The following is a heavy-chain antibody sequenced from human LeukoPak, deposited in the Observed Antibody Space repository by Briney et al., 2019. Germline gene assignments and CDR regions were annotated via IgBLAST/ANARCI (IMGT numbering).Heavy chain of an antibody. J-gene: IGHJ4*02. CDR2: INPSGGST. V-gene: IGHV1-46*01. CDR3: ARGYSGCFHY. CDR1: GYTFTSYY. D-gene: IGHD1-26*01. Sequence: ASVKVSCKASGYTFTSYYMHWVRQAPGQGLEWMGIINPSGGSTSYAQEFQGRVTMTRDTSTSTVYMEMNDLGSEDTAVYYCARGYSGCFHYWGQGALVTVSS.